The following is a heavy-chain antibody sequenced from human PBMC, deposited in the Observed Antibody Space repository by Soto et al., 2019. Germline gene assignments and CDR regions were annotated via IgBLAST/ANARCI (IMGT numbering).Heavy chain of an antibody. CDR1: GGSISSSSYY. J-gene: IGHJ5*02. CDR3: ARLSVDTDMIPTGTWFHP. Sequence: TETPSLTSTVSGGSISSSSYYWGWIRQPPGKGLEWIGSIYYSGSTYYNPSLKSRVTISVDTSKNQFSLKLSSVTAADTAVYYCARLSVDTDMIPTGTWFHPWCQANL. V-gene: IGHV4-39*01. CDR2: IYYSGST. D-gene: IGHD5-18*01.